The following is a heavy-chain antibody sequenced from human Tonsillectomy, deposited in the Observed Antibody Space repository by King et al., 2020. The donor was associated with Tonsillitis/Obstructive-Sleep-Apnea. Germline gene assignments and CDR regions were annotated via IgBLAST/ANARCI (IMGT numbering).Heavy chain of an antibody. Sequence: LQLQESGPGLVKPSHTLSLTCTVSGGSISSGGYNWGWIRQHPGKGLEWIGYIYYSGTTYYNPSLKSRLTISVDTSKNQFSLKLSSVTAADTAVYYCARGDDYDNYLDYWGQGTLVTVSS. D-gene: IGHD5-24*01. CDR2: IYYSGTT. J-gene: IGHJ4*02. V-gene: IGHV4-31*03. CDR3: ARGDDYDNYLDY. CDR1: GGSISSGGYN.